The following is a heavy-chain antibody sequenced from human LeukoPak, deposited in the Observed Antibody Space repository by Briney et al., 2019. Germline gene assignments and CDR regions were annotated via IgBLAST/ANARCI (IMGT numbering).Heavy chain of an antibody. D-gene: IGHD5-18*01. CDR1: GFTISSYW. CDR3: ARDVDTAMVGGFFDY. J-gene: IGHJ4*02. CDR2: IKQDGSEK. Sequence: GGSLRLACAVSGFTISSYWMSWVRPAQGKGQEWEANIKQDGSEKYYVDSVKGGFTISRDNAKNSLYLQMNSLRAEDTAVYYCARDVDTAMVGGFFDYWGQGTLVTVFS. V-gene: IGHV3-7*01.